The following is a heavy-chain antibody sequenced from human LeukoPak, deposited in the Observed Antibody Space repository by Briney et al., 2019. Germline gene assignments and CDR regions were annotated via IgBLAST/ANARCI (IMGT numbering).Heavy chain of an antibody. CDR3: ARHEKLGQFDY. CDR1: SGSISSYY. Sequence: SETLSLTCTVSSGSISSYYWSWIRQPPGKGLEWIGYVYYSGSANYNPSLKSRVTISVDTSKNQFSLKLSSVTAADTAVYYCARHEKLGQFDYWGQGTLVAVSS. D-gene: IGHD3-10*01. CDR2: VYYSGSA. V-gene: IGHV4-59*08. J-gene: IGHJ4*02.